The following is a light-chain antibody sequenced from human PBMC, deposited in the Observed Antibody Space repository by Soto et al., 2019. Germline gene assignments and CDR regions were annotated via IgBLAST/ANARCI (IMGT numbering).Light chain of an antibody. CDR3: SSYTSGSTLEV. V-gene: IGLV2-14*01. CDR1: SSDVGGYNY. J-gene: IGLJ2*01. Sequence: QSALTQPASVSGSPGQSITISCTGTSSDVGGYNYVSWYQQHPGKAPKLMIYDVSNRPSGVSNRFSGSKSGNTASLTISGVQAEDEADYYCSSYTSGSTLEVFGGGTKLTVL. CDR2: DVS.